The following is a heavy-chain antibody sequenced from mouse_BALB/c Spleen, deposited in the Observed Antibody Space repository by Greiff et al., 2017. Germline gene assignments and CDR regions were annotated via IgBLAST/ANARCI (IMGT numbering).Heavy chain of an antibody. D-gene: IGHD1-1*01. CDR3: ARDYYSFAY. CDR1: GYSITSDYA. Sequence: EVMLVESGPGLVKPSQSLSLTCTVTGYSITSDYAWNWIRQFPGNKLEWMGYISYSGSTSYNPSLKSRISITRDTSKNQFFLQLNSVTTEDTATYYCARDYYSFAYWGQGTLVTVSA. V-gene: IGHV3-2*02. CDR2: ISYSGST. J-gene: IGHJ3*01.